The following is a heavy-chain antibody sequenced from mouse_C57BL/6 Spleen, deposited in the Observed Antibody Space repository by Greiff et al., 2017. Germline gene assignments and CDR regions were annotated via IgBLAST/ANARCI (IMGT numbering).Heavy chain of an antibody. D-gene: IGHD5-1*01. CDR2: INPNNGGT. V-gene: IGHV1-26*01. CDR1: GYTFTDYY. CDR3: ARNLPGGYFDV. J-gene: IGHJ1*03. Sequence: EVQLQQSGPELVKPGASVKISCKASGYTFTDYYMNWVKQSHGKSLEWIGDINPNNGGTSYNQKFKGKATLTVDKSSSTAYMELRSLTSEDSAVYYCARNLPGGYFDVWGTGTTVTVSS.